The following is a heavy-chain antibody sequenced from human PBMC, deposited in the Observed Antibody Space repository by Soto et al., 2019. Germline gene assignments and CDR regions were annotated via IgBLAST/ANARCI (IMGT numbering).Heavy chain of an antibody. Sequence: QVQLQESGPGLVKPSETLSLTCTVSGIPVTRGTYYWSWIRQSPGKGLEWIGYISYGGRTNYNPSLKRRVPISVDTSKSQVSLHLTSVTAADTAVYYCARGLAYCGGDCPWGRGTLVTVSS. V-gene: IGHV4-61*01. CDR1: GIPVTRGTYY. CDR2: ISYGGRT. CDR3: ARGLAYCGGDCP. J-gene: IGHJ5*02. D-gene: IGHD2-21*02.